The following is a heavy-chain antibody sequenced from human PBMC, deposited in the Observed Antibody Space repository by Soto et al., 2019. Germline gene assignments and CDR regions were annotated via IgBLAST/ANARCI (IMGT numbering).Heavy chain of an antibody. D-gene: IGHD2-15*01. Sequence: EVQLVESGGGLVKPGGSLRLSCAASGFTFSSYSMNWVRQAPGKGLECVSSISTYSSYLYYADSVKGRFTISRDNAKNSLYLQMNSLRAEDTAVYYCARETVAINPSCSYMDVWGKGTTVTVSS. V-gene: IGHV3-21*01. J-gene: IGHJ6*03. CDR1: GFTFSSYS. CDR2: ISTYSSYL. CDR3: ARETVAINPSCSYMDV.